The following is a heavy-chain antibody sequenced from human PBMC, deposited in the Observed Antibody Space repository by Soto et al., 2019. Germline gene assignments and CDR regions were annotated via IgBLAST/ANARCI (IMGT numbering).Heavy chain of an antibody. J-gene: IGHJ4*02. D-gene: IGHD3-3*01. CDR2: IIPIFGTA. Sequence: SVKVSCKASGGTFSSYAISWVRQAPGQGLEWMGGIIPIFGTANYAQKFQGRVTITADESTSTAYMELSSLRSEDTAVYYCASVYYDFWSGYSRIDYRGQGTLVTVSS. CDR1: GGTFSSYA. CDR3: ASVYYDFWSGYSRIDY. V-gene: IGHV1-69*13.